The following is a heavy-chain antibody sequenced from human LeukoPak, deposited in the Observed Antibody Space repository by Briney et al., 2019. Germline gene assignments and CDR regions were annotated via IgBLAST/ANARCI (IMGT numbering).Heavy chain of an antibody. D-gene: IGHD6-19*01. V-gene: IGHV3-48*01. J-gene: IGHJ3*02. CDR1: GFTFSTYS. Sequence: GGSLRLSRAASGFTFSTYSMNWVRQAPGKGLEWVSYISSGSSTIYYADSVKGRFTISRDNAKNSLYLQMNSLRAEDTAIYYCARDLYSSGWTDAFDIWGQGTMVTVSS. CDR2: ISSGSSTI. CDR3: ARDLYSSGWTDAFDI.